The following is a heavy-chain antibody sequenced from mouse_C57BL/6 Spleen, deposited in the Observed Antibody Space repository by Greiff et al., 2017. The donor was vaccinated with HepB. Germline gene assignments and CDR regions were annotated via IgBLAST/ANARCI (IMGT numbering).Heavy chain of an antibody. Sequence: QVQLQQPGAELVKPGASVKLSCKASGYTFTSYWMHWVKQRPGRGLEWIGRIDPNSGGTKYNEKFKSKATLTVDKPSSTAYMELSSLTSEDAAVYYCAKNYYGSSGNYAMDYWGQGTSVTVSS. V-gene: IGHV1-72*01. CDR2: IDPNSGGT. D-gene: IGHD1-1*01. CDR3: AKNYYGSSGNYAMDY. CDR1: GYTFTSYW. J-gene: IGHJ4*01.